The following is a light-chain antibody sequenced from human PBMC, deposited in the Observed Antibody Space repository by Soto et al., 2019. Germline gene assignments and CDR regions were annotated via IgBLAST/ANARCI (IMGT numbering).Light chain of an antibody. V-gene: IGKV3-20*01. J-gene: IGKJ1*01. Sequence: EIVMTQSPATLSVSPGERATLSCRASQSVFSSLAWYQQKPGQAPRLLIYGASSRATGIPDRFSGSGSGTDFTLTISRLEPEDFAVYYCQQYGSSRTLGQGTKVDIK. CDR3: QQYGSSRT. CDR1: QSVFSSL. CDR2: GAS.